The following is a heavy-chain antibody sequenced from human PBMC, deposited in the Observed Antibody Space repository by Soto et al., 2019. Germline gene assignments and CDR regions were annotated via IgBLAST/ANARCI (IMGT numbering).Heavy chain of an antibody. CDR1: GYTFTRNG. CDR2: ISPKSGSK. D-gene: IGHD3-22*01. V-gene: IGHV1-18*01. J-gene: IGHJ6*02. Sequence: ASVKVSCKTSGYTFTRNGISCVRRAPGQVLEWMGWISPKSGSKKYAQKFQGRVIMTTDTSTSTAYMELRSLRCDDTAVYYCVKDRDSNSWPSRDVWGPGTTVTVSS. CDR3: VKDRDSNSWPSRDV.